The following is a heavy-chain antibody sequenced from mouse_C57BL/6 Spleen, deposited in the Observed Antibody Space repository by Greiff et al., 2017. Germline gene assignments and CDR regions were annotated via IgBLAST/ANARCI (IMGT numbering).Heavy chain of an antibody. J-gene: IGHJ3*01. V-gene: IGHV6-3*01. CDR2: IRLKSDNYAT. CDR1: GFTFSNYW. Sequence: EVMLVESGGGLVQPGGSMKLSCVASGFTFSNYWMNWVRQSPEKGLEWVAQIRLKSDNYATHYGESWKGRFTISRDDSKSSVYLQMNNLSAEDTGIYSGTGRDDHYDGWFAYWGQGTLVTVSA. CDR3: TGRDDHYDGWFAY. D-gene: IGHD2-3*01.